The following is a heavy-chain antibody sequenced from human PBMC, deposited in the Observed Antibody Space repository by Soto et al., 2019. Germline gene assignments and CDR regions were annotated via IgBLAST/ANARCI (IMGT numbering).Heavy chain of an antibody. V-gene: IGHV4-59*01. CDR3: TGAYYDVSGYSLDP. CDR2: IYYGGSI. J-gene: IGHJ5*02. CDR1: GGSISSGY. D-gene: IGHD3-22*01. Sequence: SETLSLTCSVSGGSISSGYWTWIRQPPGKGLEWIGYIYYGGSINYNPSLKSRVIMSVDTAKNQFSLRLSSVSAADTAVYYCTGAYYDVSGYSLDPWGQGTSVTVSS.